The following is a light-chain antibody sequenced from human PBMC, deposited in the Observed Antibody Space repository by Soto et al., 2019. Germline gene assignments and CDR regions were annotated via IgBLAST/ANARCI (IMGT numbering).Light chain of an antibody. CDR2: RNT. V-gene: IGLV1-47*01. J-gene: IGLJ3*02. Sequence: QSVLTQPPSASETPGQRVTISCSGSSYNIGNDYVYWYQQFPGTAPKLLIYRNTQRPSGVPDRFSGSKSGTSAFLAISGVQSEDEADYYCAAWDVSLSGPVFGGGTKLTVL. CDR3: AAWDVSLSGPV. CDR1: SYNIGNDY.